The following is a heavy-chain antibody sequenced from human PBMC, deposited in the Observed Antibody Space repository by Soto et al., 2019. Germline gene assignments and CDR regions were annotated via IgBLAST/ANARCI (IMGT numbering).Heavy chain of an antibody. CDR1: GGSISSGGYY. V-gene: IGHV4-31*03. J-gene: IGHJ6*02. CDR3: ARDCSVRFRGVVNYYYGMDV. D-gene: IGHD3-10*01. CDR2: IYYSGST. Sequence: SETLSLTCTVSGGSISSGGYYWSWIRQHPGKGLEWIGYIYYSGSTYYNPSLKSRVTVSVDTSKNQFSLKLSSVTAADTAVYYCARDCSVRFRGVVNYYYGMDVWGQGTTVTVSS.